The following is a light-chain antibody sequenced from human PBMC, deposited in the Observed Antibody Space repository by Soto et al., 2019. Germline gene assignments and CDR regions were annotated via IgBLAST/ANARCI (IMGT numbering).Light chain of an antibody. Sequence: EIVLTQSPGTLSVSPGERVTLSCRASQSISSSYLAWYQQRPGQAPRLLIFGASYRATGIPDRFSGSGSGTDFTLTISRLESEDLAVYYCQQYNSSPPEFTFGPGTKVDSK. CDR1: QSISSSY. CDR3: QQYNSSPPEFT. CDR2: GAS. J-gene: IGKJ3*01. V-gene: IGKV3-20*01.